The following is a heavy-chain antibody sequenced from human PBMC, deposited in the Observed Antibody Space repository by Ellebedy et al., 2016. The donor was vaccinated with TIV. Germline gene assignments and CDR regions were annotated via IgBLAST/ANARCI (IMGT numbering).Heavy chain of an antibody. J-gene: IGHJ3*02. D-gene: IGHD3-9*01. CDR1: GFTVSSNY. Sequence: GESLKISCAASGFTVSSNYMSWVRQAPGKGLEWVSVIYRGAGTYYAYSVKGRFTISRDNSKNTVYLQMHSLKAEDTAVYYCAKVRWFDAFDIWGQGTMVTVSS. CDR2: IYRGAGT. CDR3: AKVRWFDAFDI. V-gene: IGHV3-53*01.